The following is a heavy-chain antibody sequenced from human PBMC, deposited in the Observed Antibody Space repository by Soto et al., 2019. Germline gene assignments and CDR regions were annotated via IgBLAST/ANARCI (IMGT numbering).Heavy chain of an antibody. CDR2: ISYDGSNK. Sequence: GGSLRLSCAACGFTFSSYAMHGVRQAPGKGLEWVAVISYDGSNKYYADSVKGRFTISRDNSKNTLYLQMNSLRAEDTAVYYCARANTYYDSSGYPDAFDIWGQGTMVTVS. D-gene: IGHD3-22*01. CDR1: GFTFSSYA. V-gene: IGHV3-30-3*01. J-gene: IGHJ3*02. CDR3: ARANTYYDSSGYPDAFDI.